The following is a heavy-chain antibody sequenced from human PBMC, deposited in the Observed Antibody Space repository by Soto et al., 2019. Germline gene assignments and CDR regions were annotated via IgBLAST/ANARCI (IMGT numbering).Heavy chain of an antibody. CDR3: AKEAGGSRSAMVTFDY. D-gene: IGHD5-18*01. V-gene: IGHV3-23*01. Sequence: GGSLRLSCAASGFTFSSYAMSWVRQAPGKGLEWVSAISGSGGSTYYADSVKGRFTISRDNSKNTLYLQMNSLRAEDTAVYYCAKEAGGSRSAMVTFDYWGQGTLVTVPS. J-gene: IGHJ4*02. CDR1: GFTFSSYA. CDR2: ISGSGGST.